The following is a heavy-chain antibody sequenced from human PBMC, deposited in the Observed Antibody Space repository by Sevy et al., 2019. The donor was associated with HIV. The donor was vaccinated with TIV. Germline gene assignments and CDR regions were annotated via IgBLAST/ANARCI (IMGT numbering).Heavy chain of an antibody. Sequence: GGSLRLSCAASGFSLSGYGMHWVRQAPGKGLEWVAVIWYDGSNKEYAHSVKGRFTISRDNSKNTLFLQMNSLRAADTAVYYCAGESIAVAGIWYYFKYWGQGALVTVSS. V-gene: IGHV3-33*01. CDR2: IWYDGSNK. D-gene: IGHD6-19*01. CDR3: AGESIAVAGIWYYFKY. J-gene: IGHJ4*02. CDR1: GFSLSGYG.